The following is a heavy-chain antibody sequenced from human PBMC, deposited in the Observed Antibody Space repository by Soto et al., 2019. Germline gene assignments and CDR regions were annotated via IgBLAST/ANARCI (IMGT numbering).Heavy chain of an antibody. V-gene: IGHV4-39*01. CDR3: ARHRYYDFWSGYYNYYYYGMDV. J-gene: IGHJ6*02. D-gene: IGHD3-3*01. Sequence: SETLSLTCTVSGGSISSSSYYWCWIRQPPGKGLEWIGSIYYSGSTYYNPSLKSRVTISVDTSKNQFSLKLSSVTAADTAVYYCARHRYYDFWSGYYNYYYYGMDVWGQGTTVTVSS. CDR2: IYYSGST. CDR1: GGSISSSSYY.